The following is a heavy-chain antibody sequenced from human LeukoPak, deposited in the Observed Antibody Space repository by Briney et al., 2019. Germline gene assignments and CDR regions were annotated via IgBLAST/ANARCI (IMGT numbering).Heavy chain of an antibody. V-gene: IGHV3-23*01. CDR3: ARDRGPKLGGVIGY. Sequence: EGSLRLSCAASGFTFSSYAMSWVRQAPGKGLEWVSAISGSGGSTYYADSVKGRFTISRDNSKNTLYLQMNSLRAEDTAVYYCARDRGPKLGGVIGYWGQGTLVTVSS. D-gene: IGHD3-16*02. J-gene: IGHJ4*02. CDR1: GFTFSSYA. CDR2: ISGSGGST.